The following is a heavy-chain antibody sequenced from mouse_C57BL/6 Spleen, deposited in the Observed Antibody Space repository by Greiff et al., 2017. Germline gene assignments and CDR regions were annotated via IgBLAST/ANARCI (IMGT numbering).Heavy chain of an antibody. CDR1: GYAFSSSW. D-gene: IGHD3-1*01. CDR2: IYPGDGDT. CDR3: ARSGLGYYFDY. Sequence: LVESGPELVKPGASVKISCKASGYAFSSSWMNWVKQRPGKGLEWIGRIYPGDGDTNYNGKFKGKATLTADKSSSTAYMQLSSLTSEDASVYFCARSGLGYYFDYWGQGTTLTVSS. J-gene: IGHJ2*01. V-gene: IGHV1-82*01.